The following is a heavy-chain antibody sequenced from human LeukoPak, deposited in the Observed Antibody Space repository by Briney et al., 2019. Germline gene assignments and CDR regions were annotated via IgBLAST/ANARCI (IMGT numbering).Heavy chain of an antibody. CDR2: IKQDGTVK. CDR1: GFTFSGYW. J-gene: IGHJ4*02. CDR3: ARDREGSGSYYDY. V-gene: IGHV3-7*01. Sequence: PGGSLRLSCAASGFTFSGYWMGWFRQARGKGLEWVAHIKQDGTVKYYVDSVKGRFTISRDNAKKSLFLQMNSLRAADTAVYYCARDREGSGSYYDYWGQGTLVTVSS. D-gene: IGHD3-10*01.